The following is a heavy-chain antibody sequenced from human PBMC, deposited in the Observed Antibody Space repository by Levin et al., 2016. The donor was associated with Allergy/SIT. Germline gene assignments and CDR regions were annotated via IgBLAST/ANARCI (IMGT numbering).Heavy chain of an antibody. Sequence: GESLKISCEASGFDFKGSNMFWVRQSALKGLEWVAILWHDETHETYADSVRGRFSISRENSKNILTLQMNSLRVDDTAVYYCVREGPNGSGSYFDHWGQGSLVTVSS. CDR1: GFDFKGSN. CDR2: LWHDETHE. CDR3: VREGPNGSGSYFDH. J-gene: IGHJ5*02. V-gene: IGHV3-33*01. D-gene: IGHD3-10*01.